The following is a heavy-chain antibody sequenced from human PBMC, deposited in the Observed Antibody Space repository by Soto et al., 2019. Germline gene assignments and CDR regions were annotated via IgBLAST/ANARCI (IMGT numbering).Heavy chain of an antibody. Sequence: QVQLQESGPGLVKPSETLSLTCTVSGGSISSYYWRWIRQPAGKGLEWIGRIYTSGSTNYNPSLKRRVTMSVDTSKNHFSLKLSSVTAADTAVDYCARVPPRGAARDRGWFDPWGQGTLVTVSS. CDR1: GGSISSYY. CDR3: ARVPPRGAARDRGWFDP. J-gene: IGHJ5*02. D-gene: IGHD6-6*01. CDR2: IYTSGST. V-gene: IGHV4-4*07.